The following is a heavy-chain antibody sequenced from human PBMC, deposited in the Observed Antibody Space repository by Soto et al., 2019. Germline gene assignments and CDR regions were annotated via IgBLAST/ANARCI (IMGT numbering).Heavy chain of an antibody. CDR2: IIPRSGTS. CDR1: GDTFSTYT. V-gene: IGHV1-69*13. J-gene: IGHJ4*02. CDR3: ARDRSGSYTYYFDY. Sequence: ASVKVSCKASGDTFSTYTITWVRQAPGQGLEWMGGIIPRSGTSNYAQKFEGRVTISADQSTSTAYMELSSLRSDDTAVYYCARDRSGSYTYYFDYWGQGTPVTVSS. D-gene: IGHD1-26*01.